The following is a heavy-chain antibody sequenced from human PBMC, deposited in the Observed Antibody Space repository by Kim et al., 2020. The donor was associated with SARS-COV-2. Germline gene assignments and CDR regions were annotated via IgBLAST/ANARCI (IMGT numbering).Heavy chain of an antibody. J-gene: IGHJ3*02. D-gene: IGHD3-16*01. Sequence: GGSLRLSCATSGFTFSAYDMNWVRQAPGKGLEWLSFITKSSTTIYYADSVEGRFTISRDNAKNSLFLQMNSLRDEDTALYYCVRDRKGGAFDMWGQGT. CDR3: VRDRKGGAFDM. CDR1: GFTFSAYD. V-gene: IGHV3-48*02. CDR2: ITKSSTTI.